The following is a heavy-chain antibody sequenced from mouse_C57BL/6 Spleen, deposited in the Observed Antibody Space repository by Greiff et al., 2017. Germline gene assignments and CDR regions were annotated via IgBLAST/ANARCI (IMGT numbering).Heavy chain of an antibody. CDR2: IYPRSGNT. CDR3: ARYGRKEEYAMDY. CDR1: GYTFTSYG. Sequence: QVHVKQSGAELARPGASVKLSCKASGYTFTSYGISWVKQRTGQGLEWIGEIYPRSGNTYYNEKFKGKATLTADKSSSTAYMELRSLTSEDSAVYFCARYGRKEEYAMDYWGQGTSVTVSS. V-gene: IGHV1-81*01. D-gene: IGHD1-1*01. J-gene: IGHJ4*01.